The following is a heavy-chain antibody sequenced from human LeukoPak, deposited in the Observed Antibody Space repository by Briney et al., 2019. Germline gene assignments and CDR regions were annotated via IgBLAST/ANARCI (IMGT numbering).Heavy chain of an antibody. CDR1: GGTFSSYA. J-gene: IGHJ1*01. CDR2: INPNSGGT. Sequence: ASVKVSCKASGGTFSSYAISWVRQAPGQGLEWMGRINPNSGGTNYAQKFQGRVTMTRDTSISTAYMELSRLRSDDTAVYYCARVTGQWLVQHWGQGTLVTVSS. CDR3: ARVTGQWLVQH. V-gene: IGHV1-2*06. D-gene: IGHD6-19*01.